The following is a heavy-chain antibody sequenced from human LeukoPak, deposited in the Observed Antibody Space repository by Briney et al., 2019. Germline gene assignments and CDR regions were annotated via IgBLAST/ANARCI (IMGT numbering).Heavy chain of an antibody. J-gene: IGHJ3*02. Sequence: GASVKVSCKASGYTFTSYGISWVRQAPGQGLEWMGWISACNGNTNYAQKLQGRVTMTTDTSTSTAYMELRSLRSDDTAVYYCARDMVRGVITPSDAFDIWGQGTMVTVSS. D-gene: IGHD3-10*01. V-gene: IGHV1-18*01. CDR2: ISACNGNT. CDR3: ARDMVRGVITPSDAFDI. CDR1: GYTFTSYG.